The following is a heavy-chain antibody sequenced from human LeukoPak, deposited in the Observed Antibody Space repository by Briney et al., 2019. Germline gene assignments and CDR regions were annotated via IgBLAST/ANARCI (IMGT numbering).Heavy chain of an antibody. D-gene: IGHD4-17*01. V-gene: IGHV3-23*01. CDR2: ISGSGGST. J-gene: IGHJ3*02. CDR1: GFTLRSYT. Sequence: PGGSLRLSCAASGFTLRSYTMNWVRQAPGKGLEWVSSISGSGGSTQYADSVQGRFAISRDNSKNTLYLQMNSLRVEDTAMYFCARDPNGDYIGTFDMWGRGTMVSVSS. CDR3: ARDPNGDYIGTFDM.